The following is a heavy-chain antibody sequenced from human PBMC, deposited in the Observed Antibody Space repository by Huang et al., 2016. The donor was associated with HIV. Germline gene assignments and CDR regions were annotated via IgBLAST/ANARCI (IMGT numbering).Heavy chain of an antibody. Sequence: QVQLVQSGAGVRKPGASVKVSCKASGYTFTDYYIHWVRQAPGQGREGSGVINPNRGGTNYVQKFQGRGTMTRDTSITTAYMELTSLTSDDTAVYYCARGGAYGGDWFDPWGRGTLVTVSS. CDR3: ARGGAYGGDWFDP. D-gene: IGHD4-17*01. J-gene: IGHJ5*02. V-gene: IGHV1-2*02. CDR1: GYTFTDYY. CDR2: INPNRGGT.